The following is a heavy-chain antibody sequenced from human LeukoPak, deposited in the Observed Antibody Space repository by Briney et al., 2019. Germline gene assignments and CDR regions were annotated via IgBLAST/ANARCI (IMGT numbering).Heavy chain of an antibody. CDR1: GGSISSYY. Sequence: PSETLSLTCTVSGGSISSYYRSWIRQPPGQGLEWIGRIYTSGSTTYNPFLKGRVTMSVDTSKNQFSLKLSSVTAADTAVYYCARDTIFDNYWGQGTLVTVSS. CDR3: ARDTIFDNY. CDR2: IYTSGST. J-gene: IGHJ4*02. V-gene: IGHV4-4*07. D-gene: IGHD3-3*01.